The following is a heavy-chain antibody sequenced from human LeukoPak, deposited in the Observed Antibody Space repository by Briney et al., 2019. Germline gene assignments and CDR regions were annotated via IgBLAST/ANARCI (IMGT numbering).Heavy chain of an antibody. CDR1: GSSFTTYW. Sequence: GAALEISCQTSGSSFTTYWIGGVRPLRGRGLEWVGAIYPFDSDTRYHPSFPGQVLISAGKSIKTAFLQWNTLKTSDTAMYYCVRQRGASGTINHFDPWGQGTLVTVSS. D-gene: IGHD3-10*01. J-gene: IGHJ5*02. CDR2: IYPFDSDT. CDR3: VRQRGASGTINHFDP. V-gene: IGHV5-51*01.